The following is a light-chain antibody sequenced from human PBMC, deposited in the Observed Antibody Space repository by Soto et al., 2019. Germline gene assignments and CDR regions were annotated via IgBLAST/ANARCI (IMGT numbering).Light chain of an antibody. Sequence: IQRTQSPSTLSGSVGDRVTITCRASQTISSGLAWYQQQPGKAPKLLLYKASTLKSGVPSRFRGSGDGTDFAPTITSLQPGNCAINYWQQRYNIPPETFCQGTRLEI. CDR2: KAS. CDR3: QQRYNIPPET. CDR1: QTISSG. V-gene: IGKV1-5*03. J-gene: IGKJ5*01.